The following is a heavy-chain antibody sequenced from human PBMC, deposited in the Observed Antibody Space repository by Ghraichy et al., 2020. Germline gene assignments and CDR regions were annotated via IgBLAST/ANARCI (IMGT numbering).Heavy chain of an antibody. V-gene: IGHV3-33*01. CDR3: ARDMVPGRTGSVLPDY. D-gene: IGHD1-1*01. Sequence: GGSLRLSCAASGFTFSTYGMHWVRQAPGKGLEWVAVIWYDGNNKFYTDSVKGRFTISRDNSKNTLYLQMNNLRAEDTAVYFCARDMVPGRTGSVLPDYWGQATLVTVSS. J-gene: IGHJ4*02. CDR1: GFTFSTYG. CDR2: IWYDGNNK.